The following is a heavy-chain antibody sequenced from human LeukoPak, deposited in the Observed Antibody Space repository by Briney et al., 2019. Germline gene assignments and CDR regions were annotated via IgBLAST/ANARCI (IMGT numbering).Heavy chain of an antibody. D-gene: IGHD5-24*01. CDR3: ARSKVEMATLWDY. J-gene: IGHJ4*02. CDR2: IYYSGST. V-gene: IGHV4-59*01. Sequence: SGTLSLTCTVSGGSISGYYWSWIRQPPGKGLEWIGYIYYSGSTNYNPSLKSRVTMSVDTSKNQSSLKLRSVTAADTAVYFCARSKVEMATLWDYWGQGTLVSVCS. CDR1: GGSISGYY.